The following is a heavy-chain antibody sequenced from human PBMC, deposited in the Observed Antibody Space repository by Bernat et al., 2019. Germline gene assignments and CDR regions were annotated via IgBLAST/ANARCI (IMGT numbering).Heavy chain of an antibody. J-gene: IGHJ4*02. CDR1: GFTFSSYS. CDR3: ARDEGDYVWGSSKYYFDY. CDR2: ISSSSSTI. D-gene: IGHD3-16*01. Sequence: EVQLVESGGGLVQPGGSLRLSCAASGFTFSSYSMNWVRQAPGKGLEWVSYISSSSSTIYYADSVKGRFTISRDNAKNSLYLQMNSLRAEDTAVYYCARDEGDYVWGSSKYYFDYWGQGTLVTVSS. V-gene: IGHV3-48*01.